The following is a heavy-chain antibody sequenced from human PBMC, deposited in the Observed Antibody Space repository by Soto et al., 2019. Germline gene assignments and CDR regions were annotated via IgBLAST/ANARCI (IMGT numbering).Heavy chain of an antibody. CDR1: GFTFSSYG. CDR2: IWYDGSNK. CDR3: ARDGSGELLSFFYFDY. Sequence: GGSLRLSCAASGFTFSSYGMHWVRQAPGKGLEWVAVIWYDGSNKYYADSVKGRFTISRDNSKNTLYLQMNSLRAEDTAVYYCARDGSGELLSFFYFDYWGQGTLVTVSS. V-gene: IGHV3-33*01. J-gene: IGHJ4*02. D-gene: IGHD1-26*01.